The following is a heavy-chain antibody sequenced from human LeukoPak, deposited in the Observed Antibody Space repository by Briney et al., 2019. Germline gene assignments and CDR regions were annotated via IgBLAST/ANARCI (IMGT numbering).Heavy chain of an antibody. Sequence: GGSLRLFCAASGFAFNNYAMTWVRQAPGKGLEWVSNIGSSATVTNYADAVEGRFTISRDNAAKSLYLQMDSLRVEDTAVYYCARGIAGRIATFGVIRGGYFDYWGQGTLVAVSS. J-gene: IGHJ4*02. CDR1: GFAFNNYA. CDR2: IGSSATVT. CDR3: ARGIAGRIATFGVIRGGYFDY. D-gene: IGHD3-3*01. V-gene: IGHV3-48*01.